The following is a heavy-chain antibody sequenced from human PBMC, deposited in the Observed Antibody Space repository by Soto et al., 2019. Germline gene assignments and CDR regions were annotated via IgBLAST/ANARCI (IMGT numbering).Heavy chain of an antibody. CDR3: AREYQQLGWFDP. V-gene: IGHV3-66*01. Sequence: EVQLVESGGGLVQPGGSLRLSCAASGFTVSSNYMSWVRQAPGKGLEWVSVIYSGGSTYYADSVKGRFTISRDNSKNTLYLQMNSLGAEDTGVYYCAREYQQLGWFDPWGQGTLVTVSS. J-gene: IGHJ5*02. CDR1: GFTVSSNY. CDR2: IYSGGST. D-gene: IGHD6-13*01.